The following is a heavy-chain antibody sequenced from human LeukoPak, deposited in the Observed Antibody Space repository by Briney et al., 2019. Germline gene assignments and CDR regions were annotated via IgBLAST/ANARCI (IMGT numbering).Heavy chain of an antibody. CDR1: GFTFSSYA. V-gene: IGHV3-30*04. J-gene: IGHJ6*02. CDR2: ISYDGSNK. CDR3: ARDCLDSSGYYRFLAYYYYYGMDV. D-gene: IGHD3-22*01. Sequence: PGGSLRLSCAASGFTFSSYAMHWVRQAPGKGLEWVAVISYDGSNKYYADSVKGRFTISRDNSRNTLYLQMNSLRAEDTAVYYCARDCLDSSGYYRFLAYYYYYGMDVWGQGTTVTVSS.